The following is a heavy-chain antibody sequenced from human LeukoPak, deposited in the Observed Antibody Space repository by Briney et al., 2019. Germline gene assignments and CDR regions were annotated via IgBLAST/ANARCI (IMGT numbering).Heavy chain of an antibody. CDR2: IYYTGNT. D-gene: IGHD3-16*01. V-gene: IGHV4-39*01. CDR1: GDSISSSYDY. CDR3: ARGVQN. J-gene: IGHJ1*01. Sequence: PSETLSLTFTVSGDSISSSYDYWGWIRQPPGRGLEWIASIYYTGNTYYNPSLKSRVTISVDTSKNQLSLKLSSVTAADTAVYYCARGVQNWGQGTLVTVSS.